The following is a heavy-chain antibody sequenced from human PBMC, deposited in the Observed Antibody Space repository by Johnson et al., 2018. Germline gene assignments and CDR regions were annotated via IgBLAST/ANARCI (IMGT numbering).Heavy chain of an antibody. CDR3: ARDLVTVPAGDWFGP. J-gene: IGHJ5*02. CDR2: MKYDGIEK. D-gene: IGHD2-2*01. CDR1: GFTFTNYW. Sequence: VQLQESGGGFVRPGGSLRLSCTASGFTFTNYWMAWVRQAPGKGLEWVAHMKYDGIEKYYVDSVKGRFTISRDNAKNSLYLHMNSLRVEDTATYDWARDLVTVPAGDWFGPWGQGTLVTVSS. V-gene: IGHV3-7*03.